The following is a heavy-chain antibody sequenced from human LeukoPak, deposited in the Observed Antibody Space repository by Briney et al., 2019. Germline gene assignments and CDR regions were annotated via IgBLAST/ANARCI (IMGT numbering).Heavy chain of an antibody. CDR3: AKRLEVVATTIDY. D-gene: IGHD5-12*01. V-gene: IGHV3-23*01. J-gene: IGHJ4*02. CDR1: GFTFSSHA. Sequence: GGSLRLSCAASGFTFSSHAMNWVRQAPGKGLEWVSGINSGGGRAYYADSVRGRFTISRDNSKNTLYLQMNSLRGEDTAVYYCAKRLEVVATTIDYWGQGTLVTVSS. CDR2: INSGGGRA.